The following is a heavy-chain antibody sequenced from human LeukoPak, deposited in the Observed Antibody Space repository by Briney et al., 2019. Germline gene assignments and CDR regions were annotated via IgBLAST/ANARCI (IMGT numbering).Heavy chain of an antibody. CDR3: ARDLGGDYYDSSGYYLESPNNWFDP. V-gene: IGHV4-4*07. Sequence: SETLSLTRTVSGGSLSSYYWSWIRQPAGKGLEWIGRIYTSGSTNYNPSLKSRVTMSVDTSQNQFSLKLSSVTAADTAVYYCARDLGGDYYDSSGYYLESPNNWFDPWGQGTLVTVSS. J-gene: IGHJ5*02. D-gene: IGHD3-22*01. CDR1: GGSLSSYY. CDR2: IYTSGST.